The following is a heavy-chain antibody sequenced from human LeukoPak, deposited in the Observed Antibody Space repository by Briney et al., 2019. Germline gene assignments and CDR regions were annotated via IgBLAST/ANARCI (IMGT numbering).Heavy chain of an antibody. D-gene: IGHD3-22*01. J-gene: IGHJ4*02. CDR2: INPNSGGT. Sequence: GASVKVSCKASGYTFTGYYMHWVRQAPGQGLEWMGWINPNSGGTNYAQKFQGRVTMTRDTSISTAYMELSRLRSDDTAVYYCARARLSSGYYPDYWGQGTLVTVSS. CDR3: ARARLSSGYYPDY. CDR1: GYTFTGYY. V-gene: IGHV1-2*02.